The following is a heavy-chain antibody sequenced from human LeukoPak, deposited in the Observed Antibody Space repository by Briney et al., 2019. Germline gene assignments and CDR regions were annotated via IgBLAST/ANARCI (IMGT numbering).Heavy chain of an antibody. CDR2: IKQDGSEK. Sequence: GRSLRLSCAASGFTFSSYWMSWVRQAPGKGLEWVAIIKQDGSEKYYVDSVKGRFTISRDNAKNSLYLQRNSLRAEDTAVYYCARGLQAPALWFGELGCWFDPWGQGTLVTVSS. CDR1: GFTFSSYW. D-gene: IGHD3-10*01. V-gene: IGHV3-7*01. CDR3: ARGLQAPALWFGELGCWFDP. J-gene: IGHJ5*02.